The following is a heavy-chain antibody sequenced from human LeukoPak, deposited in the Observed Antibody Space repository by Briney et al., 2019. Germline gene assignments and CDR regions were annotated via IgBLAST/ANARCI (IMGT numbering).Heavy chain of an antibody. J-gene: IGHJ4*02. CDR2: IYYSGST. V-gene: IGHV4-39*07. Sequence: SETLSLTCTVSGGSMSSSSYYWGWIRQPPGEGLEWFGRIYYSGSTYYNPSLKSRFPIPVNTSKNQSSLKLSSVTAAYTAVYYCARDRSYFDYWAQGTLVSVPS. CDR3: ARDRSYFDY. CDR1: GGSMSSSSYY. D-gene: IGHD2-21*01.